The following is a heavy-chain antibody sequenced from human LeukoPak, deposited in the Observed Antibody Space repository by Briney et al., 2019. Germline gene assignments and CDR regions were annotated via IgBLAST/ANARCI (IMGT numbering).Heavy chain of an antibody. D-gene: IGHD3-10*01. CDR3: ARYRGNFDY. J-gene: IGHJ4*02. CDR1: GGSFSGYY. CDR2: INHSGST. V-gene: IGHV4-34*01. Sequence: PSETLSLTCAVYGGSFSGYYWSWIRQPPGKGLEWIGEINHSGSTNYNPSLKSRVTISVDTSKNQFSLKLSAVTAADTAVYYCARYRGNFDYWGQGTLVTVSS.